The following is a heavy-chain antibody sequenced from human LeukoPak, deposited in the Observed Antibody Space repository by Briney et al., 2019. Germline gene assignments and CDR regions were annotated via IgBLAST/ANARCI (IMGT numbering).Heavy chain of an antibody. CDR1: GFTFRSYA. CDR2: ISGSGGST. V-gene: IGHV3-23*01. J-gene: IGHJ4*02. Sequence: GESLRLSCAASGFTFRSYAMSWVRQAPGKGLEWVSAISGSGGSTYYADSVKGRFTISRDNSKNTLYLQMNSLRAEDTAVYYCAKFPGSSDWYSFDYWGQGTLVTVSS. CDR3: AKFPGSSDWYSFDY. D-gene: IGHD6-19*01.